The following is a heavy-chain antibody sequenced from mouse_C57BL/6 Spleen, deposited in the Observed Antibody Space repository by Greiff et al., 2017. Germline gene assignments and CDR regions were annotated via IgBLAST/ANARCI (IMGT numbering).Heavy chain of an antibody. CDR1: GFTFSSYA. D-gene: IGHD2-5*01. V-gene: IGHV5-9-1*02. J-gene: IGHJ4*01. CDR2: ISSGGDYI. CDR3: TREDYSNSNYYAMDY. Sequence: EVKLMESGAGLVKPGGSLKLSCAASGFTFSSYAMSWVRQTPEKRLEWVAYISSGGDYIYYADNVKGRCTISRDNARNTLYLQMSSLKSEDTAMYYCTREDYSNSNYYAMDYWGQGTSVTVSS.